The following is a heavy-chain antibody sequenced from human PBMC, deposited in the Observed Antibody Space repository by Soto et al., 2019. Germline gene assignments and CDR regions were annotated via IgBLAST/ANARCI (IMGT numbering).Heavy chain of an antibody. J-gene: IGHJ5*02. Sequence: GGSLRLSCTASGFTFGDYAMSWFRQAPGKGLEWVGFIRSKAYGGTTEYAASVKGRFTISRDDSKSIAYLQMNSLKTEDTAVYYCTRNTAYYDFWSGYIEGWFDPWGQGTLVTVSS. CDR1: GFTFGDYA. CDR3: TRNTAYYDFWSGYIEGWFDP. D-gene: IGHD3-3*01. V-gene: IGHV3-49*03. CDR2: IRSKAYGGTT.